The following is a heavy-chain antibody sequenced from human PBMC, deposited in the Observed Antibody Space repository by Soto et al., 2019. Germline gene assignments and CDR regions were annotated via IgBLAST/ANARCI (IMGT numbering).Heavy chain of an antibody. V-gene: IGHV5-10-1*01. D-gene: IGHD6-6*01. CDR3: ARHRGYSSSTYYYYYGMDV. CDR1: GYSFTSYW. J-gene: IGHJ6*02. Sequence: ESLKISCKGSGYSFTSYWISWVRQMPGKGLEWMGRIDPSDSYTNYSPSFQGHVTISADKSISTAYLQWSSLKASDTAMYYCARHRGYSSSTYYYYYGMDVWGQGTTVTVSS. CDR2: IDPSDSYT.